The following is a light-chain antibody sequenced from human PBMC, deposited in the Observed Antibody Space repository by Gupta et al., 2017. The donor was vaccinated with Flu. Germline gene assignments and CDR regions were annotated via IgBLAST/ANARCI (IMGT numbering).Light chain of an antibody. Sequence: VTISCSGSTSNIGNNYVSWYQQLPGTAPKLLIYEIRKRPSGIPDRFSGSKSGTSATLDITGLQTADEANYFCEAWDNDLSVVLFGGGTKVTVL. CDR2: EIR. V-gene: IGLV1-51*02. CDR1: TSNIGNNY. CDR3: EAWDNDLSVVL. J-gene: IGLJ3*02.